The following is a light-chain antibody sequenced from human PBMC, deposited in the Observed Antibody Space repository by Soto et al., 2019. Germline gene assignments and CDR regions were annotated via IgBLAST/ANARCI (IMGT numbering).Light chain of an antibody. V-gene: IGKV1-6*02. J-gene: IGKJ5*01. CDR1: QYIGTS. Sequence: IRMTQSPSSVSASVGDRVTITCRAGQYIGTSFAWYQQRPGEAPKLRIYGAYRLHVGVPSRFTASGSGTDYTLTISSLPPEDFEPYYCLQDYNYPITFGQGTRLENK. CDR2: GAY. CDR3: LQDYNYPIT.